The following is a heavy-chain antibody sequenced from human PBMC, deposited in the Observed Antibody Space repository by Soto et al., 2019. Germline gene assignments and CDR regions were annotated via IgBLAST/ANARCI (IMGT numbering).Heavy chain of an antibody. CDR3: ARDGYSSGCDY. Sequence: SETLALTCTVSGGSISSGGYYWSWIRQHPGKGLEWIGYIYYSGSTYYNPSLKSRVTISVDTSKNQFSLKLSSVTAADTAVYYCARDGYSSGCDYWGQGTLVTVS. J-gene: IGHJ4*02. D-gene: IGHD6-19*01. CDR1: GGSISSGGYY. CDR2: IYYSGST. V-gene: IGHV4-31*03.